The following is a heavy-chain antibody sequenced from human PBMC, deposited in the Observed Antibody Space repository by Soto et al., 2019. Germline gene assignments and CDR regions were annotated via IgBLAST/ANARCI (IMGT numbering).Heavy chain of an antibody. CDR1: GGSISSGGYY. Sequence: SEDLSLTCTVSGGSISSGGYYWSWIRQHPGKGLEWIGYIYYSGSTYYNPSLKSRVTISVDTSKNQFSLKLSSVTAADTAVYYCAREQLWSRGWFDPWGQGTLVTVSS. D-gene: IGHD5-18*01. J-gene: IGHJ5*02. CDR3: AREQLWSRGWFDP. CDR2: IYYSGST. V-gene: IGHV4-31*03.